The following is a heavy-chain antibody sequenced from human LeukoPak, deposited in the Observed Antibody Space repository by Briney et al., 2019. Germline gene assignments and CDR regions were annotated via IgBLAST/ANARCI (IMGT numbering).Heavy chain of an antibody. V-gene: IGHV3-33*06. CDR2: VWYDGSNK. Sequence: GRSLRLSCAASGFTFTNYGMHWVRQAPGKGLEWVAVVWYDGSNKYYADSVKGRFTISRDNSKNTLYLQMNSLRAEDTAVYYCAKGPDSSGYYYYVDYWGRGTLVTVSS. D-gene: IGHD3-22*01. CDR3: AKGPDSSGYYYYVDY. CDR1: GFTFTNYG. J-gene: IGHJ4*02.